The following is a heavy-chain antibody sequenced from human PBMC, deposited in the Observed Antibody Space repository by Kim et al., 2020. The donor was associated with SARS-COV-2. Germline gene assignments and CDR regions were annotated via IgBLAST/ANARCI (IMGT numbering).Heavy chain of an antibody. CDR1: GFTFSSYA. V-gene: IGHV3-33*06. D-gene: IGHD4-17*01. J-gene: IGHJ5*02. Sequence: GGSLRLSCAASGFTFSSYAMHWVRQAPGKGLEWVAVIWYDGSNKYYADSVKGRFTISRDNSKNTLYLQMNSLRAEDTAVYYCAKPNTVTTLYWFDPWGQG. CDR2: IWYDGSNK. CDR3: AKPNTVTTLYWFDP.